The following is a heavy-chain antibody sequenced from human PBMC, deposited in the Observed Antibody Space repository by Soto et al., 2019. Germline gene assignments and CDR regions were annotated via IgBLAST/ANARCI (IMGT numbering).Heavy chain of an antibody. CDR2: SRNQANGYST. Sequence: EVQLVESGGGLVQPGGSLRLSCSVSGFTLSDHYIDWVRQAPGKGLGWVGRSRNQANGYSTIYAASVKGRFTTSSDDSKNLVYLQMESLRTEDTAVYYCVRDTYFSDSSSYTRGFVFWGQGALVTVSS. D-gene: IGHD3-22*01. V-gene: IGHV3-72*01. J-gene: IGHJ4*02. CDR1: GFTLSDHY. CDR3: VRDTYFSDSSSYTRGFVF.